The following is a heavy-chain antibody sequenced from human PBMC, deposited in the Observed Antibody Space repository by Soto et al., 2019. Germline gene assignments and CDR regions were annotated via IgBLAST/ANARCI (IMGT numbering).Heavy chain of an antibody. Sequence: QVQLVQSGSEVKKPGASVKVSCKASGYTFTGYYLHWLRQAPGQGLEWLGWINPNSGATNYVQKFQGRLALTRDTSITTAYMELSRLRDSDTAVYSCAKETHAAGAFDFWGQGDLVIVSS. V-gene: IGHV1-2*02. CDR3: AKETHAAGAFDF. D-gene: IGHD6-13*01. J-gene: IGHJ4*02. CDR1: GYTFTGYY. CDR2: INPNSGAT.